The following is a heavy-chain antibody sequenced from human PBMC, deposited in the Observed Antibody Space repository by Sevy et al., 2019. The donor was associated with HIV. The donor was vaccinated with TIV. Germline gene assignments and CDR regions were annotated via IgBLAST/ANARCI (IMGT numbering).Heavy chain of an antibody. V-gene: IGHV1-18*01. D-gene: IGHD2-2*02. CDR3: ARTTYCSTTSCYNGYPDY. Sequence: ASVKVSCKASGYNFNNYGVSWVRQAPGQGLEWLGWINVYNGNTNYVQKVQGRATMTTDTSTNTAYMELRSLRSDDTAVYYCARTTYCSTTSCYNGYPDYWGQGTLVTVSS. CDR1: GYNFNNYG. J-gene: IGHJ4*02. CDR2: INVYNGNT.